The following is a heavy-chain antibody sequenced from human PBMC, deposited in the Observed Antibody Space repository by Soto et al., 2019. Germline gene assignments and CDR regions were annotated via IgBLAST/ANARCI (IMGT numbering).Heavy chain of an antibody. CDR2: IYNNGGT. J-gene: IGHJ3*02. Sequence: SETLSLTCSVSGDSITSSYWTWIRQPPGKGLEWIGYIYNNGGTNYNPSLKSRVTVSMDTSKNQFSLTLTAVTAADTAVYYCARDHFYFYDSSGFRPYAFDMWGPGTLFTVS. CDR1: GDSITSSY. D-gene: IGHD3-22*01. CDR3: ARDHFYFYDSSGFRPYAFDM. V-gene: IGHV4-59*01.